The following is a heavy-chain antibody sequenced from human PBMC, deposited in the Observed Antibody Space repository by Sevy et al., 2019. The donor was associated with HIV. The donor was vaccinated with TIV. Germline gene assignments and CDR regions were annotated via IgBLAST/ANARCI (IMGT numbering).Heavy chain of an antibody. CDR1: GFTFSSYA. Sequence: GGSLRLSCAASGFTFSSYAMSWFRQDPGRGLEWVSGVSISGDNTYYADSVKGRFTISRDNSKNTLYLQMDSLRAEDTAVYYCAKDLYASGIFGYWGQGTLVTVSS. CDR3: AKDLYASGIFGY. D-gene: IGHD3-10*01. V-gene: IGHV3-23*01. J-gene: IGHJ4*02. CDR2: VSISGDNT.